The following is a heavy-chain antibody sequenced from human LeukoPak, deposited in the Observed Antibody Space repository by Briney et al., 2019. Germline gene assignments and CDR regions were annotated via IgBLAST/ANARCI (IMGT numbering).Heavy chain of an antibody. CDR2: TYYSGST. CDR3: ARLLLLGNWFDP. D-gene: IGHD3-10*01. Sequence: PSETLSLTCTVSGGSISSSSYYWGWIRQPPGKGLEWIGSTYYSGSTYYNPSLKSRVTISVDTSKNQFSLKLSSVTAADTAVYYCARLLLLGNWFDPWGQGTLVTVSS. CDR1: GGSISSSSYY. J-gene: IGHJ5*02. V-gene: IGHV4-39*01.